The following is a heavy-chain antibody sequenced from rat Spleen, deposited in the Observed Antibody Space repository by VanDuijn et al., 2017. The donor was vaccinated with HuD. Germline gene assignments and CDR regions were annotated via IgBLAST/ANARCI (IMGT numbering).Heavy chain of an antibody. Sequence: EVQLVESGGGLVQPGRSLKLSCAASGFTFSNYDMAWVRQAPTKGLEWVASISYDGTATYYRDSVKGRFTLSRDNAKSTLYLQMGSLRSEDTATYYCTRQGYLRDWYFDFWGPGTMVTVSS. J-gene: IGHJ1*01. D-gene: IGHD2-7*01. CDR3: TRQGYLRDWYFDF. CDR1: GFTFSNYD. V-gene: IGHV5-29*01. CDR2: ISYDGTAT.